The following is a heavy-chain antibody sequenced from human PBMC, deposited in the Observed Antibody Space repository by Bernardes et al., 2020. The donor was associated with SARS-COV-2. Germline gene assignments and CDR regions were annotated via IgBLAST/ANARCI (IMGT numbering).Heavy chain of an antibody. J-gene: IGHJ6*02. V-gene: IGHV3-66*02. CDR1: GFTVSSNY. CDR3: ARDLVVYGMDV. Sequence: GGSLRLSCAASGFTVSSNYMSWVRQAPGKGLEWVSVIYSGGSTYYADSVKGRFTISRDNSKNTLYLQMNSLRAEDTAVYYCARDLVVYGMDVWGQGTTVTVSS. D-gene: IGHD3-22*01. CDR2: IYSGGST.